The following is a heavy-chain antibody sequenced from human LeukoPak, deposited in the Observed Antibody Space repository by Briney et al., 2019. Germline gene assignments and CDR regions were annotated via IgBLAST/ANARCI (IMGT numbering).Heavy chain of an antibody. Sequence: GGSLRLSCAASGFTFSTYWMHWVRQAPGKGLVWVSRISSDGSSTSYADSVKGRFTISRDNAKNSLYLQMNSLRAEDTAVYYCAREGDGYNPPYYYYYGMDVWGQGTTVTVSS. CDR1: GFTFSTYW. V-gene: IGHV3-74*01. D-gene: IGHD5-24*01. CDR2: ISSDGSST. CDR3: AREGDGYNPPYYYYYGMDV. J-gene: IGHJ6*02.